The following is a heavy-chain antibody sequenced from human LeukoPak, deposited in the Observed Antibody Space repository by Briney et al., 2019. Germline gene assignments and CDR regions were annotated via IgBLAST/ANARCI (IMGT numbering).Heavy chain of an antibody. J-gene: IGHJ4*02. CDR3: AKDASSTWQFDY. CDR2: ISGSGGNT. CDR1: GFTFHSYA. D-gene: IGHD6-13*01. V-gene: IGHV3-23*01. Sequence: GGSLRLSCAACGFTFHSYAMSWVRGAPGGGREWVSGISGSGGNTYHADSVKGRFTISRYNSKNTLYLQLSSLRAEDTAVYYCAKDASSTWQFDYWGQGTLVTVSS.